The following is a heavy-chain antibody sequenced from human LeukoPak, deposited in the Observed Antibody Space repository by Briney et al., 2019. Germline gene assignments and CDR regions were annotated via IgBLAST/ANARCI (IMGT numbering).Heavy chain of an antibody. CDR3: ARATTGTTQKTYYFDY. CDR2: IYYSGST. Sequence: SETLSLTCTVSGGSISSYYWSWIRQPPGKGLEWIGYIYYSGSTNYNPSLKSRVTISVDTSKNQFSLKLSSVTAADTAVYYCARATTGTTQKTYYFDYWGQGTLVTVSS. J-gene: IGHJ4*02. D-gene: IGHD1-1*01. V-gene: IGHV4-59*08. CDR1: GGSISSYY.